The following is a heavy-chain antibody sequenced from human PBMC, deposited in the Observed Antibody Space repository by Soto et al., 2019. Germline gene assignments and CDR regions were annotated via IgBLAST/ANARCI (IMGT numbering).Heavy chain of an antibody. CDR2: ISYDGSNT. CDR1: GFTFSSYA. V-gene: IGHV3-30*18. J-gene: IGHJ4*02. CDR3: AKGPSEYCSSGRCYIDY. D-gene: IGHD2-15*01. Sequence: GGSLRLSCAVSGFTFSSYAMHWVRQAPGKGLEYVAIISYDGSNTYYADSVKGRFTISRDYSKSTLYLQMNSLRAEDTAVYYCAKGPSEYCSSGRCYIDYWGQGTLVTVSS.